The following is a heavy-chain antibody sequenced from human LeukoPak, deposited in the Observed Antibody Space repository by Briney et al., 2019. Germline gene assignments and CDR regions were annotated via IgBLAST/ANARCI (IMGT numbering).Heavy chain of an antibody. Sequence: GGSLRLSCAASGFTFSSYEMNWVRQAPGKGLEWVSYIRSSGSAIYYADSVKGRFTISRDNAKNSLYLQMNSLRAEGTAVYYCASVGRQWLVFDYWGQGTLVTVSS. J-gene: IGHJ4*02. CDR2: IRSSGSAI. CDR1: GFTFSSYE. V-gene: IGHV3-48*03. CDR3: ASVGRQWLVFDY. D-gene: IGHD6-19*01.